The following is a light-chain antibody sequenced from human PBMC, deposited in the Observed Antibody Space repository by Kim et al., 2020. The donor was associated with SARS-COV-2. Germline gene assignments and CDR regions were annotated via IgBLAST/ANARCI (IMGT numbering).Light chain of an antibody. CDR3: QSYDSILSSVI. CDR1: SSNLGAYYD. CDR2: KNN. J-gene: IGLJ2*01. Sequence: QSVLTQTSSVSGAPGQRVTISCTGTSSNLGAYYDVNWYQQVPGTAPKLIIYKNNNRPSGVPHRFSGSKSDTSASLDITGLQVEDEADYYCQSYDSILSSVIFGGGTQLTVL. V-gene: IGLV1-40*01.